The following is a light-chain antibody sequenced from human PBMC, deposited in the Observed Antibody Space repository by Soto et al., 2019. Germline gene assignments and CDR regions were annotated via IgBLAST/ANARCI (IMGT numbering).Light chain of an antibody. CDR2: DAS. CDR3: QQRSNWPIT. CDR1: QDINTY. V-gene: IGKV3D-11*01. Sequence: EIVLTQSPNPLSLSPGERATLSCMASQDINTYLAWYQQKPGQAPRLLIYDASNRAKGIPARFSGSGPGTDFTLTISSLEPEDFAVYYCQQRSNWPITFGQGTRLEI. J-gene: IGKJ5*01.